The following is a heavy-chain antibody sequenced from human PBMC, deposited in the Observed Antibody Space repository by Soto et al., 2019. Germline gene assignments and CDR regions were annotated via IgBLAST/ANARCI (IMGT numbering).Heavy chain of an antibody. D-gene: IGHD1-26*01. Sequence: PGESLKISCKGSGYSFTIYCIGWVLQMPWKGLEWMGIIYPGDSDIGYSPSFQGQVTISADKSISTAYLQWSSLKASDTAMYYCARPRVGARNWSFDYWGQGTLVTVSS. CDR1: GYSFTIYC. CDR3: ARPRVGARNWSFDY. J-gene: IGHJ4*02. V-gene: IGHV5-51*01. CDR2: IYPGDSDI.